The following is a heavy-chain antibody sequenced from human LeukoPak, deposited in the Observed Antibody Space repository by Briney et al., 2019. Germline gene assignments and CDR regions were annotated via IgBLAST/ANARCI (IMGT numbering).Heavy chain of an antibody. Sequence: GASVRVSCKASGYTFTSYYMNWVRQAPGQGLEWMGMINPSGGSTSYAQKFQGRVTVTRDTSTRTVYMELSSLRSEDTAMYYCARGSINYNSGGYYDNPPLDYWGQGTLVTVSS. J-gene: IGHJ4*02. CDR1: GYTFTSYY. CDR3: ARGSINYNSGGYYDNPPLDY. D-gene: IGHD3-22*01. V-gene: IGHV1-46*01. CDR2: INPSGGST.